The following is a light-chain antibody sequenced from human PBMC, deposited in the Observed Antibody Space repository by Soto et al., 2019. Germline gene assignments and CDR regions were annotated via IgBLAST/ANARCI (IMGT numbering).Light chain of an antibody. CDR3: TSFTSASTYV. CDR1: SSDVGGYKY. CDR2: EVS. J-gene: IGLJ1*01. Sequence: QSVLTQPASVSGSPGQSVTISCTGTSSDVGGYKYASWYQQHPGKAPKLMIYEVSNRPSGVSNRFSGSKSGNTASLTISGLQAEDEADYYCTSFTSASTYVFGSGTKVTVL. V-gene: IGLV2-14*01.